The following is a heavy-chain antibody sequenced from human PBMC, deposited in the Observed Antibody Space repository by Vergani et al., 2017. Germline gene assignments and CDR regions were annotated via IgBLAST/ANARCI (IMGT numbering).Heavy chain of an antibody. CDR2: ISGSGGST. D-gene: IGHD1-26*01. V-gene: IGHV3-23*01. Sequence: EVQLLESGGGLVQPGGSLRLSCAASGFTFSSYAMSWVRQAQGKGLEGVSAISGSGGSTYYADSVKGRFTISRDNSKNTLYLQMNSLRAEDTAVYYCAMTRSGSPPRDFDYWGQGTLVTVSS. CDR1: GFTFSSYA. CDR3: AMTRSGSPPRDFDY. J-gene: IGHJ4*02.